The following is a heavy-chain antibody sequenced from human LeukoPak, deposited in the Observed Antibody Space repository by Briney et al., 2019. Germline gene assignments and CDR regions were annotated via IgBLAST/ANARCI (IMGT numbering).Heavy chain of an antibody. CDR2: IYYSGST. D-gene: IGHD4-17*01. CDR1: GGSISSSSYY. CDR3: ARRYGDLYFDY. V-gene: IGHV4-39*01. J-gene: IGHJ4*02. Sequence: SETLSLTCTVSGGSISSSSYYWGWIRQPPGKGLEWIGSIYYSGSTYYNPSLKSRVTISVDTSKNQFSLKLSSVTAADTAAYYCARRYGDLYFDYWGQGTLVTVSS.